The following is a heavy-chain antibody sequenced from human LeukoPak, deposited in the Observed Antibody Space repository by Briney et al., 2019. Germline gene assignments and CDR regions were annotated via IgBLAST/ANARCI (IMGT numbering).Heavy chain of an antibody. J-gene: IGHJ3*02. V-gene: IGHV3-66*01. D-gene: IGHD3-10*01. CDR3: ARDRRGSGSGRHAFDI. CDR1: GFTVSSNY. CDR2: IYSGGST. Sequence: GGSLRLSRAASGFTVSSNYMSWVRQAPGKGLEWVSVIYSGGSTYYADSVKGRFTISRDNSKNTLYLQMNSLRAEDTAVYYCARDRRGSGSGRHAFDIWGQGTMVTVSS.